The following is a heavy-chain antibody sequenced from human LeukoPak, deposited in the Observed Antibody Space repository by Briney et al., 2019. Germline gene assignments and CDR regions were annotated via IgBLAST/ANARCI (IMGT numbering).Heavy chain of an antibody. J-gene: IGHJ4*02. V-gene: IGHV3-23*01. CDR3: ARDLAGYNSFDY. D-gene: IGHD5-24*01. CDR1: GFTFSNYA. CDR2: ISGSSGST. Sequence: QTGGSLRLSCAASGFTFSNYAMTWVRQGPGKGLEWVSAISGSSGSTKYADSVKGRFTISRDNSKNTLYLQMNSLRADDTAVYYCARDLAGYNSFDYWGQGTLVTVSS.